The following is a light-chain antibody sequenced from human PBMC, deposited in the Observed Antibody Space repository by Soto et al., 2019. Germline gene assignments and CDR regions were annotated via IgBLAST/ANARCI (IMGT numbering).Light chain of an antibody. CDR2: STN. V-gene: IGLV1-44*01. CDR3: AAWDGSLNVVL. CDR1: SSNIGSNT. Sequence: QSVLTQAPSASGTPGQRVTISCSGSSSNIGSNTVNWYQQLPGSAPKLLMYSTNQRPSGVPDRFSGSKSGTSASLAISGLQSVDEADYYCAAWDGSLNVVLFGGGTKVTVL. J-gene: IGLJ2*01.